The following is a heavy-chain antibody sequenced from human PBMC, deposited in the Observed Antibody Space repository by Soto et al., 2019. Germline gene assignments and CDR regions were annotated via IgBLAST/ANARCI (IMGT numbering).Heavy chain of an antibody. J-gene: IGHJ3*02. V-gene: IGHV1-69*13. Sequence: GASVKVSCKASGGTFSSYAISWVRQAPGQGLEWMGGIIPIFGTANYAQKFQGRVTITADESTSTAYMELSSPRSEDTAVYYCARESGGSCYQRCAFDIWGQGTMVTVSS. CDR3: ARESGGSCYQRCAFDI. CDR2: IIPIFGTA. D-gene: IGHD2-15*01. CDR1: GGTFSSYA.